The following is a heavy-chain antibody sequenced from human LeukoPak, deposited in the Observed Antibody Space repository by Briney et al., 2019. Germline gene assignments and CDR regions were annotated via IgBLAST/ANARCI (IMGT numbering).Heavy chain of an antibody. CDR1: GFIFIGYA. Sequence: GGSLRLSCAASGFIFIGYAMSWVRQAPGKGLEWVSTISGSGGSTYYADSVKGRFTISRDNSKNTVYLQMNSLRAEDTAVYYCAKHRSCINDRCHGDFDYWGQGTLVTVSS. D-gene: IGHD2-8*01. CDR3: AKHRSCINDRCHGDFDY. CDR2: ISGSGGST. J-gene: IGHJ4*02. V-gene: IGHV3-23*01.